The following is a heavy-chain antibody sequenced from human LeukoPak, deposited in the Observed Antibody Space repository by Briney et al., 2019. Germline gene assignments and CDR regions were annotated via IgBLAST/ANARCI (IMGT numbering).Heavy chain of an antibody. CDR2: IYHSGST. Sequence: PSETLSLTCIVSGGSISRYYWSWIRQPPGKGLEWIGYIYHSGSTNYKPSLKSRVTMSVDTSKKQFSLKLSSVTAADTAIYYCARVNCSGGSCYSNRGAFDIWGQGTMSPSLQ. D-gene: IGHD2-15*01. V-gene: IGHV4-59*01. J-gene: IGHJ3*02. CDR1: GGSISRYY. CDR3: ARVNCSGGSCYSNRGAFDI.